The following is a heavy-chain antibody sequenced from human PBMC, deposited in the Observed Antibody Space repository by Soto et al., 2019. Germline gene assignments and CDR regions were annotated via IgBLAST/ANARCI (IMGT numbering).Heavy chain of an antibody. D-gene: IGHD2-2*01. V-gene: IGHV3-9*01. CDR3: DREDRIIIPAVSDF. J-gene: IGHJ4*02. CDR2: ISWNSNTI. CDR1: GCTFDNYA. Sequence: WTSLRVSWAAAGCTFDNYAVHCVLQAPGKGLEWVRGISWNSNTIAYSDSVKGRFAISRDNANSSVSLQMNTLRVEDTAVYYCDREDRIIIPAVSDFWGQGTLVTVHS.